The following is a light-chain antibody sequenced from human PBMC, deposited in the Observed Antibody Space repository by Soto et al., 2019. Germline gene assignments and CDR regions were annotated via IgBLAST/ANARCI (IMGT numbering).Light chain of an antibody. Sequence: EIVLTQSPGTLSLSPGERATLSFSASQSVSSSYLAWYQQKPGQAPRLLIYGASNRASGTPARFSGSGSETDFTLTISSLEPEDFAVYYCQHRMNWPLTFGQGTRLEIK. CDR3: QHRMNWPLT. J-gene: IGKJ5*01. CDR1: QSVSSSY. CDR2: GAS. V-gene: IGKV3D-20*02.